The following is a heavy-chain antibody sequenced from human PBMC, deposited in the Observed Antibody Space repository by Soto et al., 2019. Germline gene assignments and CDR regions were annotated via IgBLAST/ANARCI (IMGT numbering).Heavy chain of an antibody. V-gene: IGHV4-30-2*01. CDR3: AGSGYYPNSGMYV. CDR1: GGSISSGGYS. CDR2: IYHSGST. Sequence: SETLSLTCAVSGGSISSGGYSWSWIRQPPGKGLEWIGYIYHSGSTYYNPSLKSRVTISVDRSKNQFSLKLSSVTAADTAVYYCAGSGYYPNSGMYVCGQGTTVTVSS. D-gene: IGHD3-22*01. J-gene: IGHJ6*02.